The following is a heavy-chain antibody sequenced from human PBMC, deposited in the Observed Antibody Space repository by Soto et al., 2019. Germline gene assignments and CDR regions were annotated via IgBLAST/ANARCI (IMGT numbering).Heavy chain of an antibody. CDR2: IYYSGST. V-gene: IGHV4-30-4*01. D-gene: IGHD3-22*01. Sequence: ASETLSLTCTVSGGSISSGDYYWSWIRQPPGKGLEWIGYIYYSGSTYYNPSLKSRVTISVDTSKNQFSLKLSSVTAADTAVYYCASNYYDSSGYYPIDYWGQGTLVTVSS. J-gene: IGHJ4*02. CDR3: ASNYYDSSGYYPIDY. CDR1: GGSISSGDYY.